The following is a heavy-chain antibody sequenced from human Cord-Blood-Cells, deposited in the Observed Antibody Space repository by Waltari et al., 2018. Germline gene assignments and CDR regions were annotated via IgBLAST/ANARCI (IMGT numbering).Heavy chain of an antibody. CDR3: AGHSLKAAAGTGFDY. CDR2: IYPGDSDT. J-gene: IGHJ4*02. D-gene: IGHD6-13*01. V-gene: IGHV5-51*01. CDR1: GYSFTSYW. Sequence: EVQLVQSGAEVKKPGESLKISCKGSGYSFTSYWIGWVRQMPGKGLEWMGIIYPGDSDTRYSPSFQGQVTISADTSIRAAYLQGSSLKASGTAIYYCAGHSLKAAAGTGFDYWGQGTLVTVSS.